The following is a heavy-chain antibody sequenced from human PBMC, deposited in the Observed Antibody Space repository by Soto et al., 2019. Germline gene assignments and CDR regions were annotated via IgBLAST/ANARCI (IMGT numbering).Heavy chain of an antibody. V-gene: IGHV4-4*02. Sequence: PSETLSLTCAVSGGSISSSNWWSWVRQPPGKGLEWIGEIHHSGSTNYNPSLKSRVTISVDKSKNRFSLKLSSVTAADTAVYYCARVLIAAAGPRWGDYYYYYGMDVWGQGTTVTVSS. J-gene: IGHJ6*02. CDR2: IHHSGST. D-gene: IGHD6-13*01. CDR1: GGSISSSNW. CDR3: ARVLIAAAGPRWGDYYYYYGMDV.